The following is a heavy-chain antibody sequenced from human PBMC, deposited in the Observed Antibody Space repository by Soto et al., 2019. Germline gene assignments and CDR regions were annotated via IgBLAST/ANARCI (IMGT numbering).Heavy chain of an antibody. CDR2: INSDGSST. CDR3: ARAPHSKDAFDI. D-gene: IGHD3-22*01. Sequence: GGSLRLSCAASGFTFSSYWMHWVRQAPGKGLVWVSRINSDGSSTSYADSVKGRFTISRDNAKNTLYLQMNSLRAEDTAVYYCARAPHSKDAFDIWGQGTMVTVSS. J-gene: IGHJ3*02. CDR1: GFTFSSYW. V-gene: IGHV3-74*01.